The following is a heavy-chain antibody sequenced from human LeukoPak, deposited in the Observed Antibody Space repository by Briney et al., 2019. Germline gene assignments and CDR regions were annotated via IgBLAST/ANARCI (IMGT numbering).Heavy chain of an antibody. D-gene: IGHD3-16*01. Sequence: PSETLPLTCTVSGGSISSGSYYWSWIRQPAGKGLEWIGRIYTSGSTNYNPSLKSRVTISVDTSKNQFSLKLSSVTAADTAVYYCARGVGALGYWGQGTLVTVSS. CDR1: GGSISSGSYY. J-gene: IGHJ4*02. CDR2: IYTSGST. V-gene: IGHV4-61*02. CDR3: ARGVGALGY.